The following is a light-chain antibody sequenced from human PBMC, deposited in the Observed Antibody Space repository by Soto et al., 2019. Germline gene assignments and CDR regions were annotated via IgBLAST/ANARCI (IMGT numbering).Light chain of an antibody. CDR2: DAS. V-gene: IGLV2-11*01. CDR3: CSYAGSYTPVV. CDR1: SSDVGGYNY. J-gene: IGLJ2*01. Sequence: QSVLTQPRSVSGSPGQSVTISCTGTSSDVGGYNYVSWYQQHPGKAPKLMIYDASKRPSGVPDRFSGSKSGNTASLTISGLQAEDEADYYRCSYAGSYTPVVFGGGTKVTVL.